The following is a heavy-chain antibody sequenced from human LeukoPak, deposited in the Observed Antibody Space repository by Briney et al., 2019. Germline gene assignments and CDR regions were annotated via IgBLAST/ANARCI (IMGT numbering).Heavy chain of an antibody. CDR2: ISGSSDTR. D-gene: IGHD5-12*01. CDR3: ARVVADRFDI. CDR1: GFTFSSYS. J-gene: IGHJ3*02. V-gene: IGHV3-48*02. Sequence: GGSLRLSCAVSGFTFSSYSMNWVRQAPGKGLEWVSYISGSSDTRYYADSVKGRFTISRDNAKNSLYLQMNSLRDEDTAVYYCARVVADRFDIWGQGTMVTVSS.